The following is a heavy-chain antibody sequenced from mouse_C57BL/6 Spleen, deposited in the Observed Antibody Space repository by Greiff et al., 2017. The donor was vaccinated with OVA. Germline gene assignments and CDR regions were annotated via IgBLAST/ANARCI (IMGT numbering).Heavy chain of an antibody. D-gene: IGHD1-1*01. CDR3: ARYITPGYFEV. CDR2: INPNNGGT. V-gene: IGHV1-26*01. J-gene: IGHJ1*03. CDR1: GYTFTDYY. Sequence: EVKLQQSGPELVKPGASVKISCKASGYTFTDYYMNWVKQSHGKSLEWIGDINPNNGGTSYNQKFKGKATLTVDKSSSTAYMELRSLTSEDSAVYYCARYITPGYFEVWGTGTTVTVSS.